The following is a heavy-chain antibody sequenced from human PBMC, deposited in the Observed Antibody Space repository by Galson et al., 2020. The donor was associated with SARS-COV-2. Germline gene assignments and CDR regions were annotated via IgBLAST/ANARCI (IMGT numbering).Heavy chain of an antibody. V-gene: IGHV3-30-3*01. CDR2: ISYDGSNK. J-gene: IGHJ4*02. CDR1: GFTFSFYA. Sequence: TGGSLRLSCAASGFTFSFYAMHWVRQAPGKGLQWVAAISYDGSNKFYADSVKGRFTISRDNSKNTLYLQMTSLRAEDTALYYCTRDDPHVYWGQGTLVTVSS. CDR3: TRDDPHVY.